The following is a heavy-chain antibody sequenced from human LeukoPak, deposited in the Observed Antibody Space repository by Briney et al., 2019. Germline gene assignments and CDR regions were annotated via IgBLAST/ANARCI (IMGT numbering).Heavy chain of an antibody. V-gene: IGHV3-33*01. CDR2: IWYDGSNK. Sequence: GRSLRLPCAAFGFTFSSYGMHWVRQAPGKGLEWVAVIWYDGSNKYYADSVKGRFTISRDNSKNTLYLQMNSLRAEDTAVYYCAREPVTTYAFDIWGQGTMVTVSS. D-gene: IGHD4-17*01. J-gene: IGHJ3*02. CDR3: AREPVTTYAFDI. CDR1: GFTFSSYG.